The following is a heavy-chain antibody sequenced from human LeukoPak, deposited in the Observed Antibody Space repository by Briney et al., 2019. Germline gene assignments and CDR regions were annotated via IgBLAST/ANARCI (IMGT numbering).Heavy chain of an antibody. D-gene: IGHD6-19*01. V-gene: IGHV3-7*01. J-gene: IGHJ4*02. CDR3: ARGTIAVAGTDY. CDR2: IKQDGSEK. CDR1: GFTFSSYW. Sequence: PGGSLRLSCAASGFTFSSYWVSWVRQAPGEGLEWVANIKQDGSEKYYVDSVKGRFTISRDNARNSLYLQMNRLRAEDTAVYYCARGTIAVAGTDYWGQGTLVTVSS.